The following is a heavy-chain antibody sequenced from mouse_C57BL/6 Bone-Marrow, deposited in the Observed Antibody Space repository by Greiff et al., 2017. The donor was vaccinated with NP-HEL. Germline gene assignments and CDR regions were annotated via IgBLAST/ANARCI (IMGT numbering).Heavy chain of an antibody. J-gene: IGHJ2*01. V-gene: IGHV1-64*01. D-gene: IGHD3-2*02. CDR1: GYTFTSYW. CDR3: ARLGAQATPDY. Sequence: VQLQQPGAELVKPGASVKLSCKASGYTFTSYWMHWVKQRPGQGLEWIGMIHPNSGSTNYNEKFKSKATLTVDKSSSTAYMQLSSLTSEDTAVYYCARLGAQATPDYWGQGTTLTVSS. CDR2: IHPNSGST.